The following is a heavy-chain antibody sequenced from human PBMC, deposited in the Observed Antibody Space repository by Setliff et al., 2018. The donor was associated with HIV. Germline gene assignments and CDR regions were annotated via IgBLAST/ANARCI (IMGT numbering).Heavy chain of an antibody. CDR2: ISSGSTYI. Sequence: PGGSLRLSCAASGFTFSTYNMNWVRQAPGKGLEWVSSISSGSTYIYYSDSVKGRFSISRDNAKNSLYLQMNSLRAEDTAVYYCASHFGYCSSTSCEGYWGQGALVTVSS. V-gene: IGHV3-21*04. CDR3: ASHFGYCSSTSCEGY. CDR1: GFTFSTYN. D-gene: IGHD2-2*01. J-gene: IGHJ4*02.